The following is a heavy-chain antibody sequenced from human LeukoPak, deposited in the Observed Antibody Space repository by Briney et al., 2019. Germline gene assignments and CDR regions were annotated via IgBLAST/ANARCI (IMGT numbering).Heavy chain of an antibody. V-gene: IGHV3-49*04. Sequence: PGGSLRLSCTASGFTFGDYAMSWVRQAPGKGLEWVGFIRSKAYGGTTEYAASVKGRFTISRDDSKSIAYLQMNSLKTEDTAVYYCTRVGTVTTCLVFDYWGQGTLVTVSS. J-gene: IGHJ4*02. CDR1: GFTFGDYA. CDR2: IRSKAYGGTT. CDR3: TRVGTVTTCLVFDY. D-gene: IGHD4-11*01.